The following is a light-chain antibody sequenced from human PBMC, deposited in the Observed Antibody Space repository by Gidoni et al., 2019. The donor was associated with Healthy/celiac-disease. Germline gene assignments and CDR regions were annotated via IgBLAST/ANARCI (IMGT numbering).Light chain of an antibody. CDR3: AAWDDSLNGLWV. J-gene: IGLJ3*02. CDR1: SSNIGSNT. Sequence: QSVLTQPPSASGTPGKRGTLSWSGSSSNIGSNTVNWSQQLPGTAPKLLLYRNNQRPSRVPDRFSGSQSGTSASLAISGLQSEDEADYYCAAWDDSLNGLWVFGGGTKLTVL. V-gene: IGLV1-44*01. CDR2: RNN.